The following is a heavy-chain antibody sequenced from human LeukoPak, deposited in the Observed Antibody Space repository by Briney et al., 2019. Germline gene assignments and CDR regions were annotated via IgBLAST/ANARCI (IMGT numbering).Heavy chain of an antibody. CDR2: INPSGTST. D-gene: IGHD3-10*01. CDR1: GFTFGGYT. V-gene: IGHV3-21*06. Sequence: KAGGSLRLSCAASGFTFGGYTMNWVRQPPGKGLEWVSSINPSGTSTYHALSVKGRFTISRDNAKNSLFMQMNSLRDEDTAVYYCVRDFLGESGAGGPWGRGTQATVSS. CDR3: VRDFLGESGAGGP. J-gene: IGHJ5*02.